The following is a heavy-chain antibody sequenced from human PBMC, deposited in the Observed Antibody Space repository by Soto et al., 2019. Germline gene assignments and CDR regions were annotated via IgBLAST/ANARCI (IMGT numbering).Heavy chain of an antibody. CDR1: GFTFSTYA. CDR3: AKHLHYFDY. J-gene: IGHJ4*02. CDR2: ISGSDGST. V-gene: IGHV3-23*01. Sequence: EVQLLESGGGLVQPGGSLRLSCAASGFTFSTYAMSWVRQAPGKGLEWVSGISGSDGSTDYADSVKGRFTISRDNSKNTLYLQMNSLRAEDTAVYYCAKHLHYFDYWGQGTLVAVSS.